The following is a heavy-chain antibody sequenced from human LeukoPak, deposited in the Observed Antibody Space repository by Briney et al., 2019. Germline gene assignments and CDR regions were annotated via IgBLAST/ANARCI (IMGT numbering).Heavy chain of an antibody. J-gene: IGHJ6*03. D-gene: IGHD1-26*01. Sequence: GASVKVSCKASGYTFTSYDINWVRQATGQGLEWMGWMNPNSGNTGYAQKFQGRVTMTRNTSISTAYMELSSLRSEDTAVYYCARALGGSYYYYMDVWGKGTTVTVSS. CDR1: GYTFTSYD. CDR3: ARALGGSYYYYMDV. V-gene: IGHV1-8*01. CDR2: MNPNSGNT.